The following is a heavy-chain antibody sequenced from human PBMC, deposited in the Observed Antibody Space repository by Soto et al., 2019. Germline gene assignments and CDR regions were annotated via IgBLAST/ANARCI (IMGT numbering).Heavy chain of an antibody. V-gene: IGHV3-30*18. J-gene: IGHJ4*02. CDR2: ISYDGSNK. Sequence: QVQLVESGGGVVQPGRSLRLSCAASGFTFSSYGMDWVRQAPGKGLEWVAVISYDGSNKYYADSVKGRFTISRDNSKNTLYLQMNSLRAEDTAVYYCAKDLGFGDDYWGQGTLVTVSS. D-gene: IGHD3-10*01. CDR3: AKDLGFGDDY. CDR1: GFTFSSYG.